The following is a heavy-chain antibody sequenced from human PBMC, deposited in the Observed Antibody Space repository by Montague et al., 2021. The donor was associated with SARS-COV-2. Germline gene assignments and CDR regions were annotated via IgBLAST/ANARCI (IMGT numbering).Heavy chain of an antibody. CDR1: GGSISNYY. CDR2: IYYSVST. D-gene: IGHD3-22*01. J-gene: IGHJ6*02. CDR3: ARGGGYYNYGLDV. V-gene: IGHV4-59*01. Sequence: SETLSLTCTVSGGSISNYYWGWIRQPPGRGLEWIGYIYYSVSTDYSPSLKSRVTISLDTSKNQFSLKVTSVTAADTAVYYCARGGGYYNYGLDVWGPGTTVTVSS.